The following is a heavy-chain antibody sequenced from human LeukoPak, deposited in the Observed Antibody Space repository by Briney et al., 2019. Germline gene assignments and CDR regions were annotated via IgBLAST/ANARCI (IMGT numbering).Heavy chain of an antibody. CDR2: ISSSGTTI. CDR3: ARVFPGQSVHYFDY. V-gene: IGHV3-48*02. J-gene: IGHJ4*02. Sequence: GGSLRLSCAASGFTFSSYSMNWVRQAPGKGLEWVSYISSSGTTIYYADSVKGRFTISRDNAKNSLYLQMNSLRDEDTAVYYCARVFPGQSVHYFDYWGQGTLVTVSS. CDR1: GFTFSSYS. D-gene: IGHD2-21*01.